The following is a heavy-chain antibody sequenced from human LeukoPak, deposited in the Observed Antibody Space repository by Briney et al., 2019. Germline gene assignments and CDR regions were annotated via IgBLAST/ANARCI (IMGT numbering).Heavy chain of an antibody. CDR3: ARAGLTTYPPNFDY. Sequence: GGSLRLSCAASAFTFSSYSMNWVRQAPGKGLEWVSYISSSSSTIYYADSVKGRFTISRDNAKNSLFLQMNSLRDEDTAVYYCARAGLTTYPPNFDYWGQGTLVTVSS. V-gene: IGHV3-48*02. J-gene: IGHJ4*02. D-gene: IGHD1-1*01. CDR1: AFTFSSYS. CDR2: ISSSSSTI.